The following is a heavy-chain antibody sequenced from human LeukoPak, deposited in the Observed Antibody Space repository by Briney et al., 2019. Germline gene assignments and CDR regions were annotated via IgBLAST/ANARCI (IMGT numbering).Heavy chain of an antibody. CDR1: GYGFTGYY. J-gene: IGHJ4*02. D-gene: IGHD4-23*01. CDR2: ISPNSGDT. CDR3: ARDGSARSGNNNFYY. V-gene: IGHV1-2*02. Sequence: ASVNVSCKASGYGFTGYYMHWVRQAPGQGLEWMGWISPNSGDTNYAREFQGRVTMTRDTSISTAYMGLSGLTSDDTAVYYCARDGSARSGNNNFYYWGQGTLVTVSS.